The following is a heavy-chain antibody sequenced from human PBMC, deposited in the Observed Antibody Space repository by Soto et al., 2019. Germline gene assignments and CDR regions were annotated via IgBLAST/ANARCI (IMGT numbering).Heavy chain of an antibody. J-gene: IGHJ4*02. D-gene: IGHD3-22*01. CDR1: GFTFNIYA. V-gene: IGHV3-23*01. CDR3: AKDRYLDHDSRGYLFDN. Sequence: SGGSLRLSCAASGFTFNIYAMTWVRQAPGKGLEWVSAISRYGDITYYADSVEGRFSISRDNSKNTLYLQMNSLRAEDTAVYYCAKDRYLDHDSRGYLFDNWGQGTLVTVSS. CDR2: ISRYGDIT.